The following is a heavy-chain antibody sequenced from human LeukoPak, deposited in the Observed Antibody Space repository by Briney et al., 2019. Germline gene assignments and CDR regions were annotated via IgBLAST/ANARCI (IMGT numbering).Heavy chain of an antibody. J-gene: IGHJ2*01. V-gene: IGHV3-23*01. CDR1: GFTFSSYA. D-gene: IGHD4-23*01. CDR2: ISGSGGST. Sequence: QPGGSLRLSCAASGFTFSSYAMSWVRQAPGKGLEWVSAISGSGGSTYYADSVKGRFTISRDNSKNTLYLQMNSLRAEDTALYYCASPLLESGGNKYFGLWGRGTLVTVSS. CDR3: ASPLLESGGNKYFGL.